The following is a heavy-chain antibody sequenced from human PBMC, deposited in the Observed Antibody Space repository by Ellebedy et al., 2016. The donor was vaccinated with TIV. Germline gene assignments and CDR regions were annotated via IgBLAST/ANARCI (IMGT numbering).Heavy chain of an antibody. CDR1: GYTFTSYG. V-gene: IGHV1-18*01. CDR2: ISAYNGNT. D-gene: IGHD2-15*01. Sequence: ASVKVSCKASGYTFTSYGISWVRQAPGQGLEWMGWISAYNGNTNYAQKLQGRVTMTTDTSTSTAYMELSSLKASDTAMYYCARQGPAALVVAATSADYWGQGTLVTVSS. CDR3: ARQGPAALVVAATSADY. J-gene: IGHJ4*02.